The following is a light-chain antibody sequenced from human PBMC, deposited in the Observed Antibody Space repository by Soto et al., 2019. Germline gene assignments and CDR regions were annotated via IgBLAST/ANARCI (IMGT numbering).Light chain of an antibody. CDR2: AAS. CDR3: QQSFSPHIA. J-gene: IGKJ5*01. CDR1: RSIGNN. Sequence: EIQVTQSPTSLSASVGDRVTITCRASRSIGNNLNWYQQRPGKVPQLLIYAASSLQSGVPSRFSGSSSGTDFTLTINGLQPEDFATYYCQQSFSPHIAFGQGTRL. V-gene: IGKV1-39*01.